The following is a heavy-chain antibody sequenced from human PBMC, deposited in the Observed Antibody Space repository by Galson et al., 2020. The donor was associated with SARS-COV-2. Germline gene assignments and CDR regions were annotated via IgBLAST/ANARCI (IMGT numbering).Heavy chain of an antibody. CDR1: GYTLTELS. J-gene: IGHJ5*02. D-gene: IGHD6-13*01. CDR2: FDPEDGET. CDR3: ATPAAAGTINWFDP. Sequence: ASVKVSCKVSGYTLTELSMHWVRQAPGKGLEWMGGFDPEDGETIYAQKFQGRVTMTEDTSTDTAYMELSSLRSEDTAVYYCATPAAAGTINWFDPWGQGTLVTVSS. V-gene: IGHV1-24*01.